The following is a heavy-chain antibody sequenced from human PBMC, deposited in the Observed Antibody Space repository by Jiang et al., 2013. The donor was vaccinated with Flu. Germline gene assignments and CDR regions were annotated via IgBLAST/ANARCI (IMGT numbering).Heavy chain of an antibody. CDR2: INPNSGGT. CDR3: ARVSCGGDCYLVY. J-gene: IGHJ4*02. D-gene: IGHD2-21*01. CDR1: GYTFTGYY. Sequence: SVKVSCKASGYTFTGYYMHWVRQAPGQGLEWMGWINPNSGGTNYAQKFQGRVTMTRDTSISTAYMELSRLRSDDTAVYYCARVSCGGDCYLVYWGQGTLVTVSS. V-gene: IGHV1-2*02.